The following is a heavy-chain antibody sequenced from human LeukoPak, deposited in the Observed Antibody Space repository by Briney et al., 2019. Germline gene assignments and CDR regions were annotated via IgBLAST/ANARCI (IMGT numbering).Heavy chain of an antibody. V-gene: IGHV4-4*09. J-gene: IGHJ3*02. CDR2: IYTSGST. CDR1: GSSISRYS. D-gene: IGHD5-24*01. Sequence: SETLSLTCTVSGSSISRYSWSWIRQPPGKGLEWIGYIYTSGSTHYNPSLKSRATMSVDTSKNQFSLRLSSVTAADTAVYYCARHRAEMATITDDGFDMWGQGTMVTVSS. CDR3: ARHRAEMATITDDGFDM.